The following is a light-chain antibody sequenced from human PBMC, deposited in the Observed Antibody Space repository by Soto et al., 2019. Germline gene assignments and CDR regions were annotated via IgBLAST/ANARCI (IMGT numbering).Light chain of an antibody. CDR1: QGISNY. Sequence: IQMTHSPYSLSASLPHSFTITVRSSQGISNYLAWYQQKPGKVPKLLIYAASTLQSGVPSRFSGSGSGTDFTLTITSLQPEDVATYYCQKYNSALSRGFGQGTKV. CDR2: AAS. CDR3: QKYNSALSRG. V-gene: IGKV1-27*01. J-gene: IGKJ1*01.